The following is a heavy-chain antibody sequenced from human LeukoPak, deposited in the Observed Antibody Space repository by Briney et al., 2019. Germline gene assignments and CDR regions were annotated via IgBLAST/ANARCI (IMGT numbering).Heavy chain of an antibody. J-gene: IGHJ5*02. V-gene: IGHV3-48*02. CDR3: ARGPSSSSWSRFDP. CDR2: ISSSGTK. CDR1: GFTFSSYS. D-gene: IGHD6-13*01. Sequence: GGSLRLSCAASGFTFSSYSMNWVRQAPGKGLEWVSCISSSGTKYYADSVKGRFTTSRDNGKSSLFLEMNSLRDEDTAVYYCARGPSSSSWSRFDPWGQGTLVTVSS.